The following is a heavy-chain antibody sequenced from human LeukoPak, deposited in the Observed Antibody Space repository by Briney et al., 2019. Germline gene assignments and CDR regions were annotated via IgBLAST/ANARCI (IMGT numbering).Heavy chain of an antibody. J-gene: IGHJ6*03. CDR3: VKNGGDFWSGYYYYYMDV. V-gene: IGHV3-23*01. Sequence: GGSLRLSCATSGFTFSSYAMSCVRQAPGEGLEWVSATSGSGGSTYYADSVKGRFTISRDNSKNTLYLQMNSLRDEDTAEYYCVKNGGDFWSGYYYYYMDVWGKGTTVTVSS. D-gene: IGHD3-3*01. CDR2: TSGSGGST. CDR1: GFTFSSYA.